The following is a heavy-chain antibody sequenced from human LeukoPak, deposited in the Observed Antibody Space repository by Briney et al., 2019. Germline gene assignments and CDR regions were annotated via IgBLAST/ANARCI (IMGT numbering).Heavy chain of an antibody. CDR1: GYTFTSYD. Sequence: ASVKVSCKASGYTFTSYDISWVRQAPGQGLEWMGWTSPHNGDTNYAQKLQGRVTMTTDTSTSTAYMELRSLRSDDTAVYYCARVRAAAGIYYFDYWGQGTLVTVSS. CDR3: ARVRAAAGIYYFDY. V-gene: IGHV1-18*01. CDR2: TSPHNGDT. D-gene: IGHD6-13*01. J-gene: IGHJ4*02.